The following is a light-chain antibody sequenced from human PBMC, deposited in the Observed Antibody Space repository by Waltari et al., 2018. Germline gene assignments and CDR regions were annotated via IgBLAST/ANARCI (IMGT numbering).Light chain of an antibody. CDR1: QSVRSY. V-gene: IGKV3-11*01. J-gene: IGKJ5*01. Sequence: EIVLTQSPATLSLSPGDRATLSCRASQSVRSYLAWYQQKPGQAPRRLIYDASNRATGIPARFSGSGSVTDFTLTISSLEPEDFAVYYCQQRSNWPITFGQVTRLEIK. CDR2: DAS. CDR3: QQRSNWPIT.